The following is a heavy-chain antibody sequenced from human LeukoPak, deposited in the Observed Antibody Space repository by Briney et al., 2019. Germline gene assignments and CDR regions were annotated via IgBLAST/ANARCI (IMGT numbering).Heavy chain of an antibody. V-gene: IGHV3-11*01. CDR3: ARVRSGYYFDY. Sequence: GGSLRLSCAASRFTFRDYYMSWMRQARGKGLEWVSYMSSSDSIIYYADSVKGRFTISRDNAKNSLYLQMNSLRAEDTAVYYCARVRSGYYFDYWGQGTLVTVSS. D-gene: IGHD3-22*01. CDR1: RFTFRDYY. CDR2: MSSSDSII. J-gene: IGHJ4*02.